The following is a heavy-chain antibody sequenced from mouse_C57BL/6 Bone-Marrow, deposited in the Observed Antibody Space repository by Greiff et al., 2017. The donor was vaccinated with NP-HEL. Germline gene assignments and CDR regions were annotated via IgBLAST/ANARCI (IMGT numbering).Heavy chain of an antibody. CDR2: IYPGGGYT. CDR3: ARSAYSNLYWYFDV. D-gene: IGHD2-5*01. Sequence: QVHVKQSGAELVRPGTSVKMSCKASGYTFTNYWIGWAKQRPGHGLEWIGDIYPGGGYTNYNEKFKGKATLTADKSSSTAYMQFSSLTSEDSAIYYCARSAYSNLYWYFDVWGTGTTVTVSS. CDR1: GYTFTNYW. V-gene: IGHV1-63*01. J-gene: IGHJ1*03.